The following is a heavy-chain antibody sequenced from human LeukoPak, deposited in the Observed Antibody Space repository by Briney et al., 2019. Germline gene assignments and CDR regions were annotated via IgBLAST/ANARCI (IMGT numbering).Heavy chain of an antibody. D-gene: IGHD3-3*01. CDR3: ARLFLSTTWMIDC. V-gene: IGHV3-7*01. J-gene: IGHJ4*02. CDR1: GFTFGNYW. CDR2: INRDDYER. Sequence: GGSLRHSCAAAGFTFGNYWMSWVRQAPGKGLEWVANINRDDYERYHVGSVEGRFTISRDNAKNSVYLQMNSVRAEDTAVCYCARLFLSTTWMIDCWRRGTLVTVSS.